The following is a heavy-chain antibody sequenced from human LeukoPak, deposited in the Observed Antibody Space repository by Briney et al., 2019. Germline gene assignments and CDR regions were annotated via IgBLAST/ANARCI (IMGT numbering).Heavy chain of an antibody. D-gene: IGHD3-3*01. CDR1: GYTFTTYY. Sequence: ASVKVSCKASGYTFTTYYIHWVRQAPGQGLEWMGWISPNSGGTNYAQNFQGRVTLTRDTSITTAYMELSRLTSDDTAVYYCARDREDFWSGSNFYYYGMDVWGQGTTVTVSS. V-gene: IGHV1-2*02. CDR2: ISPNSGGT. CDR3: ARDREDFWSGSNFYYYGMDV. J-gene: IGHJ6*02.